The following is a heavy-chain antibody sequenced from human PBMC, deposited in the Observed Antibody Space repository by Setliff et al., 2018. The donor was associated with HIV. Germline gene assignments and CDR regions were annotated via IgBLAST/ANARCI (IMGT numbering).Heavy chain of an antibody. D-gene: IGHD3-22*01. CDR2: FDPEDGDT. Sequence: GASVKVSCKVSGYTLTELTMHWVRQAPGKGLEWMGRFDPEDGDTLYAQRFQGRVTMTTDTSTNTAHLELRSLKSDDTAVYYCAKAAGYYDSSGYFDSWGQGTLVTV. CDR3: AKAAGYYDSSGYFDS. V-gene: IGHV1-24*01. CDR1: GYTLTELT. J-gene: IGHJ4*02.